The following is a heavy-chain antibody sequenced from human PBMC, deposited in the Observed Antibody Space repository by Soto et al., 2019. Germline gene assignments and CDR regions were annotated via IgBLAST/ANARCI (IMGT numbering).Heavy chain of an antibody. CDR1: GFTFSGYY. V-gene: IGHV3-11*06. Sequence: GGSLRLSCAASGFTFSGYYMSWIRQAPGTGLEWVSYISTSSSYTKYADSVKGRFTISRDNAKNSVYLQMNSLRVEDTAMYYCARVAKQQMVREFDYWGQGILVTVSS. D-gene: IGHD5-12*01. CDR3: ARVAKQQMVREFDY. J-gene: IGHJ4*02. CDR2: ISTSSSYT.